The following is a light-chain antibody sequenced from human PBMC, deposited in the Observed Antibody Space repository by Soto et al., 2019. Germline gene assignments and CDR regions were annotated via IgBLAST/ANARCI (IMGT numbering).Light chain of an antibody. Sequence: QSALTQPASVSGSPGQSITISCTGTNSDVGAYNYVSWYQQYPGKVPKLMIYGVSDRPSGVSNRFSGSKSGNTASLTISGLQAEDEADYYCSSYTTRSTVIFGGGTKVTVL. V-gene: IGLV2-14*01. J-gene: IGLJ2*01. CDR2: GVS. CDR1: NSDVGAYNY. CDR3: SSYTTRSTVI.